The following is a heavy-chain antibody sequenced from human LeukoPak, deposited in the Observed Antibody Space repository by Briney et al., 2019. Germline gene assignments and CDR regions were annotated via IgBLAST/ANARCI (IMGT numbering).Heavy chain of an antibody. CDR2: INHSGST. D-gene: IGHD3-3*01. V-gene: IGHV4-34*01. Sequence: SETLSLTCAVYGGSFSGYYWSWIRQPPGKGLEWIGEINHSGSTNYNPSLKSRVTISVDTSKSQFSLKLKSVTAADTAVYYCARDVESGFDPWGQGTLVTVSS. CDR1: GGSFSGYY. CDR3: ARDVESGFDP. J-gene: IGHJ5*02.